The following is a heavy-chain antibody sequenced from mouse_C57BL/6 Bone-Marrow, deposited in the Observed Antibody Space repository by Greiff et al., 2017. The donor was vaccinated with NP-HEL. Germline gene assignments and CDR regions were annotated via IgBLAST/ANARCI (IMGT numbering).Heavy chain of an antibody. D-gene: IGHD3-2*02. Sequence: LEESGAELVKPGASVKMSCKASGYTFTTYPIEWMKQNHGKSLEWIGNFHPYNDDTKYNEKFKGKATLTVEKSSSTVYLQLSRLASDDSAVYGCARGRPGYGRAMDYWGQGTSVTVSS. J-gene: IGHJ4*01. V-gene: IGHV1-47*01. CDR3: ARGRPGYGRAMDY. CDR2: FHPYNDDT. CDR1: GYTFTTYP.